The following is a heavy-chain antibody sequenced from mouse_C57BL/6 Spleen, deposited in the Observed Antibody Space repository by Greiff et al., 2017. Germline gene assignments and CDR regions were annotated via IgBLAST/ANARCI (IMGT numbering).Heavy chain of an antibody. CDR1: GYTFTDYE. V-gene: IGHV1-15*01. CDR3: TKASTITTVGGFDY. Sequence: VQLQQSGAELVRPGASVTLSCKASGYTFTDYEMHWVKQTPVHGLEWIGAIDPETGGTAYNQKFKGKAILTADKSSSTAYMELRSLTSEDSAVYYCTKASTITTVGGFDYWGQGTTLTVSS. J-gene: IGHJ2*01. D-gene: IGHD1-1*01. CDR2: IDPETGGT.